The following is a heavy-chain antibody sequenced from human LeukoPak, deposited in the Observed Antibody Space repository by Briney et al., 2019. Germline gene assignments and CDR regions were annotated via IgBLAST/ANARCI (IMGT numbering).Heavy chain of an antibody. CDR1: GGTFSSYT. D-gene: IGHD6-19*01. CDR3: ARDGIAVAGRWFDP. V-gene: IGHV1-69*04. J-gene: IGHJ5*02. CDR2: IIPILGIA. Sequence: GASVKVSCKASGGTFSSYTISRVRQAPGQGLEWMGRIIPILGIANYAQKFQGRVTITADKSTSTAYMELSSLRSEDTAVYYCARDGIAVAGRWFDPWGQGTLVTVSS.